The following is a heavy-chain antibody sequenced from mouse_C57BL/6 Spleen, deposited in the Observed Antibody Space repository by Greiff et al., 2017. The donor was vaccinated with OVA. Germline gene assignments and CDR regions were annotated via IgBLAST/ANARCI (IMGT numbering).Heavy chain of an antibody. V-gene: IGHV1-31*01. CDR1: GYSFTGYY. D-gene: IGHD1-1*01. Sequence: VQLQQSGPELVKPGASVKISCKASGYSFTGYYMHWVKQSHGNILDWIGYIYPYNGVSSYNQKFTGTATLTVDKSSSPAYMELRSLTSEDSAVYYCARSDGSRPLYYFDYWGQGTTLTVSS. CDR2: IYPYNGVS. J-gene: IGHJ2*01. CDR3: ARSDGSRPLYYFDY.